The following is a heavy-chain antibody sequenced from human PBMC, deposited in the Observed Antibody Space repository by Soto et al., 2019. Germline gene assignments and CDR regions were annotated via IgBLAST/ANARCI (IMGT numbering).Heavy chain of an antibody. J-gene: IGHJ5*02. Sequence: QITLKESGPTLVRPTQTLTLTCTVSGFSLTTTGLGVGWIRQPPGKALEWLALIYWDDDNRYSPSLKSRLTTTKDPSKNEVLLTMTNMDPLDTATNICAPRLRDYGLGRGPANYFDPWGQGTLVTVSS. CDR3: APRLRDYGLGRGPANYFDP. V-gene: IGHV2-5*02. CDR2: IYWDDDN. CDR1: GFSLTTTGLG. D-gene: IGHD3-10*01.